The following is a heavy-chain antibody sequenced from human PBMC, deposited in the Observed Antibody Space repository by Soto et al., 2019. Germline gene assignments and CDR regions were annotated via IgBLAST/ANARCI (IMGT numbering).Heavy chain of an antibody. CDR1: GGSISSGDYY. CDR3: GRHKIWAFDY. CDR2: IYYSGST. J-gene: IGHJ4*02. Sequence: SETLSLTCTVSGGSISSGDYYWSWIRQPPGKGLEWIGYIYYSGSTYYNPSLKSRVTISVDTSKNQFSLKLSSVTAADTAVYYWGRHKIWAFDYWGQGTLVTVSS. D-gene: IGHD3-16*01. V-gene: IGHV4-30-4*01.